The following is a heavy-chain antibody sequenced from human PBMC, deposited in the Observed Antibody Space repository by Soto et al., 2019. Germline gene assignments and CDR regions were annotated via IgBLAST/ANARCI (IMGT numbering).Heavy chain of an antibody. CDR2: IYYSGST. CDR1: GGSISSYY. CDR3: ERDRSYSSGWYYFDY. Sequence: ETLCLTCPVSGGSISSYYWSWIRQPPGKGLEWIGYIYYSGSTNYNPSLKSRVTISVDTSKNQFSLKLSSVTAADTAVYYCERDRSYSSGWYYFDYWGQGTLVTVYS. V-gene: IGHV4-59*01. D-gene: IGHD6-19*01. J-gene: IGHJ4*02.